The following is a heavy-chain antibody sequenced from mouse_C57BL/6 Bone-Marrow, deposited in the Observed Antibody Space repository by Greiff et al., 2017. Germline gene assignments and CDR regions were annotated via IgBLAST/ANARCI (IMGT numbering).Heavy chain of an antibody. V-gene: IGHV14-4*01. Sequence: VQLQQSGAELVRPGASVKLSCTASGFNIKDDYMHWVKQRPEQGLEWIGWIDPENGDTAYASKFQGKATITADTSANTAYLQISSLTSEDTAVDYCTDYYGSSPVYAMDYWGQGTSVTVAS. D-gene: IGHD1-1*01. CDR2: IDPENGDT. J-gene: IGHJ4*01. CDR1: GFNIKDDY. CDR3: TDYYGSSPVYAMDY.